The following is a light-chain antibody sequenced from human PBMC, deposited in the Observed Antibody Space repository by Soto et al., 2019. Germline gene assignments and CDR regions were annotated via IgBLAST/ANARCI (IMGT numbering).Light chain of an antibody. J-gene: IGKJ2*01. V-gene: IGKV3-15*01. CDR2: GAS. Sequence: EIVMTQSPATLSVSPGERATLSCRASQSVSSNLAWYQQKPGQAPRLLIYGASTRATVIPARFSGSGSGTEFTLTISSLQSEDSAVYYCQQYSTWPRTFGQGTKLEIK. CDR3: QQYSTWPRT. CDR1: QSVSSN.